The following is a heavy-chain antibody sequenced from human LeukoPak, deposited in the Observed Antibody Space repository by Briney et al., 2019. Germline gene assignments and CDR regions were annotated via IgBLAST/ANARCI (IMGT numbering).Heavy chain of an antibody. CDR3: AKVRWGSDNALDS. CDR2: ISGSGDNT. J-gene: IGHJ4*02. CDR1: GFTFSSYG. V-gene: IGHV3-23*01. Sequence: GGSLRLSCAASGFTFSSYGMTWVRQAPGKGLEWVSGISGSGDNTWYADSVKGRFTISRDNSKNTLYLQMNSLRAEDTAVYYCAKVRWGSDNALDSWGQGTLVTGSS. D-gene: IGHD3-16*01.